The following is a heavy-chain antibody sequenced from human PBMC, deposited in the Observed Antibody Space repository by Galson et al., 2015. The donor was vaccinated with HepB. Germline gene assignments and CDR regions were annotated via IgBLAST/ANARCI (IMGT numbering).Heavy chain of an antibody. D-gene: IGHD5-24*01. Sequence: SLRLSCAASGFTFSSYAMSWVRQAPGKGLEWVSAISGSGGSAYYADSVKGRFTISRDNSKNTLYLQMNSLRAEDTAVYYCAKGTERREMATRGDYYGMDVWGQGTTVTVSS. J-gene: IGHJ6*02. CDR1: GFTFSSYA. CDR3: AKGTERREMATRGDYYGMDV. V-gene: IGHV3-23*01. CDR2: ISGSGGSA.